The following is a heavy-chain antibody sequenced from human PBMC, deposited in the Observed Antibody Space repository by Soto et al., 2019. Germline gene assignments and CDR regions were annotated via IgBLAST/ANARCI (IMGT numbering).Heavy chain of an antibody. J-gene: IGHJ4*02. CDR2: MNPNSGNT. Sequence: QVQLVQSGAEVKKPGASVKVSCKASGYTFTSYDINWVRQATGQGLEWMGWMNPNSGNTGYAQKFQGRVTMTRNTSVSTAYMGLSSLRSEDTAVYDCARGRASSGWPPYYSDYWGQGTLVTVSS. D-gene: IGHD6-19*01. CDR1: GYTFTSYD. V-gene: IGHV1-8*01. CDR3: ARGRASSGWPPYYSDY.